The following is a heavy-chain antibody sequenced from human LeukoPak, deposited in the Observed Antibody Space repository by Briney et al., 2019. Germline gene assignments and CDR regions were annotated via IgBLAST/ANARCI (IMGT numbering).Heavy chain of an antibody. J-gene: IGHJ5*02. CDR3: AKGASSGWLLYCFDP. CDR2: ISGSGAST. CDR1: GLTSSTYA. D-gene: IGHD6-19*01. Sequence: GGSLRLSCAVSGLTSSTYAMTWVRQAPGKGLEWVSGISGSGASTYYAESVKGRFTISRDNSKNTLYLQMNSLRAEDMAVYYCAKGASSGWLLYCFDPWGQGTLVTVSS. V-gene: IGHV3-23*01.